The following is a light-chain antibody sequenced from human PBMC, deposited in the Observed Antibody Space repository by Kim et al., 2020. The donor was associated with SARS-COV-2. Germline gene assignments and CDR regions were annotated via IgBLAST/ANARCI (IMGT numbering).Light chain of an antibody. CDR2: GAS. Sequence: GEGATLAGRASRGVGSSYLGGGQQKPGRAPRLRSHGASGGATGIPDRLSGSGSGTDFSLTISRLGPEDLAVYYCQQYGSSPRTFGQGTKLEI. V-gene: IGKV3-20*01. CDR3: QQYGSSPRT. J-gene: IGKJ2*01. CDR1: RGVGSSY.